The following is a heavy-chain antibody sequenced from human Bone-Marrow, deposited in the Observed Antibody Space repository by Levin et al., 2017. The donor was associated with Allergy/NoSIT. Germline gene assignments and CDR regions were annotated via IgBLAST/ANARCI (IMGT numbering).Heavy chain of an antibody. J-gene: IGHJ6*02. D-gene: IGHD1-26*01. CDR1: GFTFNKYG. V-gene: IGHV3-23*01. CDR3: AKDPMWDRYNFDMDV. Sequence: QPGGSLRHSCTASGFTFNKYGLTWVRQAPGKGLEWVASIGGSGVDSNYADSVRGRFTITRDMNMIFLQMNSLRVEDTAIYYCAKDPMWDRYNFDMDVWGQGTSVIVSS. CDR2: IGGSGVDS.